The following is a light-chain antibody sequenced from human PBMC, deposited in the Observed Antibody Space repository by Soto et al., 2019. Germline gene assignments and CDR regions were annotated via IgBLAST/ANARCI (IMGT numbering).Light chain of an antibody. CDR1: QSVSTW. CDR3: KQRSNWIT. V-gene: IGKV3-11*01. CDR2: DAS. J-gene: IGKJ5*01. Sequence: EIVLTQSPSTLSLSPGDTATLSCRASQSVSTWLTWYQQKPGQAPSLLIYDASNRATGLPARFSGSGSGTDFTLTISRLAPEDFAVYYCKQRSNWITFGQGTRLEIE.